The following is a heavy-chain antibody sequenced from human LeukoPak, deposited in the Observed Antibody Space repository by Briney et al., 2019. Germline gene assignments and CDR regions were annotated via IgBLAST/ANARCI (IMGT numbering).Heavy chain of an antibody. CDR3: ARDYQLLLLWDCFDP. D-gene: IGHD2-2*01. J-gene: IGHJ5*02. V-gene: IGHV1-18*01. CDR1: GYSFNTYG. Sequence: GASVTVSCKASGYSFNTYGISWVRQAPGQGLEWMGWVSADNGETNYAQKFQGRVTMTTDTSTSTAYMELRSLRSDDTAVYYCARDYQLLLLWDCFDPWGQGTLVSVSS. CDR2: VSADNGET.